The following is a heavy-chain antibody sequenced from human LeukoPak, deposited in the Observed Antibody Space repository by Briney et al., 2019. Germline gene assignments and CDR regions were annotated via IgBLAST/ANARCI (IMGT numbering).Heavy chain of an antibody. CDR3: ARADRITMVRGVMY. Sequence: ASVKVSCNASGYTFTSYGISWVRKAPAQGLEWMGWISAYNGNTNYAQKLQGRVTMTTDTSTSTAYMELRSLRSDDTAVYYCARADRITMVRGVMYWGQGTLVTVSS. CDR2: ISAYNGNT. J-gene: IGHJ4*02. CDR1: GYTFTSYG. D-gene: IGHD3-10*01. V-gene: IGHV1-18*01.